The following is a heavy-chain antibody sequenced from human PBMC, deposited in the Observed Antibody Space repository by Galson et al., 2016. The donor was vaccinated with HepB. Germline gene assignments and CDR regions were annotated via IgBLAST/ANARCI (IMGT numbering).Heavy chain of an antibody. Sequence: SETLSLTCTVSGGSMNSYYWTWIRQPPGMGLEWVGYVYSSGSTNYNPSLQSRVTISVDTSKNQFSLRLSSVTAADTAVYYCAREGPVNRRGSYNYYGYYFDFWGQGTRVTVSS. V-gene: IGHV4-59*12. CDR3: AREGPVNRRGSYNYYGYYFDF. CDR2: VYSSGST. D-gene: IGHD1-1*01. CDR1: GGSMNSYY. J-gene: IGHJ4*02.